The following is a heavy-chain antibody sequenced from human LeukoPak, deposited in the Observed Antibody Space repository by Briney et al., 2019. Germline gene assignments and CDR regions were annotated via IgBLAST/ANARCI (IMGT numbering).Heavy chain of an antibody. J-gene: IGHJ5*01. Sequence: GGSLRLSCAASGFAFNESYMTWIRQAPGKGLEWVGYISGRSFSIYYADSVQGRFTISRDNPTNSLFLHMSSLRADDTAVYFCARGKRRFDSWGQEPWSPSPQ. CDR2: ISGRSFSI. CDR3: ARGKRRFDS. CDR1: GFAFNESY. V-gene: IGHV3-11*01.